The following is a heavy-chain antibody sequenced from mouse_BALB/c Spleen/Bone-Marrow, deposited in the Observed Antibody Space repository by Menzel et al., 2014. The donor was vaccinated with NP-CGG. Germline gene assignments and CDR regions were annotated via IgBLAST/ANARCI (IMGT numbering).Heavy chain of an antibody. CDR3: SGPYGNYGAWFAY. CDR2: IYPYNGGT. V-gene: IGHV1S29*02. Sequence: VQLQQSGPELVKPGASVKISCKASGYTFTDHNMHWVKRSHGKSLEWIGYIYPYNGGTTYNQKFKSKATLTVDNSSSTAYMKRLSVTSEDASVYYCSGPYGNYGAWFAYWGQGTLVTVSA. J-gene: IGHJ3*01. CDR1: GYTFTDHN. D-gene: IGHD2-1*01.